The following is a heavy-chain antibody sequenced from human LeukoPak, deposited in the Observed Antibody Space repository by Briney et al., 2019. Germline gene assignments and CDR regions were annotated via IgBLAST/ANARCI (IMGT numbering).Heavy chain of an antibody. D-gene: IGHD1-26*01. Sequence: ASVKVSCKVSGYTLTELSMHWVRQAPGKGLEWMGGFDPEDGETIYAQKFQGRVTMTEDTSTDTAYMELSSLRSEDTAVYYCATVGGSYYGSHFDYWGQGTLVTASS. CDR1: GYTLTELS. CDR2: FDPEDGET. CDR3: ATVGGSYYGSHFDY. V-gene: IGHV1-24*01. J-gene: IGHJ4*02.